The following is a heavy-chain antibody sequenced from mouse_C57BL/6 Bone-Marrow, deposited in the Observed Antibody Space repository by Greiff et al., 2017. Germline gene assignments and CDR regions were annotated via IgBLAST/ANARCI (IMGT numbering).Heavy chain of an antibody. CDR1: GFSLTSYG. V-gene: IGHV2-5*01. Sequence: VKLEESGPGLVQPSQSLSITCTVSGFSLTSYGVHWVRQSPGKGLEWLGVIWRGGSTDYNAAFMSRLSITKDNSKSQVFFKMNSLQADDTAIYYGDKNWTITTVVALYDMDDWGKGTTVTVSS. J-gene: IGHJ4*01. CDR3: DKNWTITTVVALYDMDD. CDR2: IWRGGST. D-gene: IGHD1-1*01.